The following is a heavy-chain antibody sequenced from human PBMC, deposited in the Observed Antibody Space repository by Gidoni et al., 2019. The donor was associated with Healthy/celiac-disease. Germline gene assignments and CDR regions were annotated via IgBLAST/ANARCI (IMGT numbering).Heavy chain of an antibody. CDR1: GGPFSSYA. CDR3: ARDRGLRVGATTYFDY. Sequence: QVQLVQSGAAVKKPGSSVKVSCKAYGGPFSSYAISWVRQAPGQGLEWMGGIIPIFGTANYAQKFQGRVTITADESTSTAYMELSSLRSEDTAVDYCARDRGLRVGATTYFDYWGQGTLVTVSS. D-gene: IGHD1-26*01. V-gene: IGHV1-69*19. J-gene: IGHJ4*02. CDR2: IIPIFGTA.